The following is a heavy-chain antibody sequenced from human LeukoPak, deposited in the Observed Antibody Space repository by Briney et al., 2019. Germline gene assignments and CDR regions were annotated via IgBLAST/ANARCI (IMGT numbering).Heavy chain of an antibody. CDR3: ARDWDYYYMDV. CDR2: ISSSSTI. V-gene: IGHV3-48*04. D-gene: IGHD1-26*01. CDR1: GFTFSSYS. Sequence: GGSLRLSCAASGFTFSSYSMNWVRQAPGKGLEWVSYISSSSTIYYADSVKGRFTITRDNAKNSLYLQMNSLRAEDTAVYYCARDWDYYYMDVWGKGTTVTVSS. J-gene: IGHJ6*03.